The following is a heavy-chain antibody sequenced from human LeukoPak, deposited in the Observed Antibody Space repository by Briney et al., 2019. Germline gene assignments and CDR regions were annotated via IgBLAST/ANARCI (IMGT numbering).Heavy chain of an antibody. V-gene: IGHV4-59*01. CDR1: GGSISSYY. D-gene: IGHD3-22*01. CDR2: IYYSGST. J-gene: IGHJ4*02. CDR3: ARDDSSGYYDY. Sequence: SETLSLTCTVSGGSISSYYWSWIRQPPGKGLEWIGYIYYSGSTNYNPSLKSRVTISVDTSKNQFSLKLSSVTAADTAVYYRARDDSSGYYDYWGQGTLVTVSS.